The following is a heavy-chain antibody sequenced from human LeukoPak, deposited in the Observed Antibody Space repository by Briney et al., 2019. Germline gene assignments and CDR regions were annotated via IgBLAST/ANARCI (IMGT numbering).Heavy chain of an antibody. CDR3: ARVDLHDAFEG. V-gene: IGHV1-2*02. CDR2: INPNSGGT. D-gene: IGHD3/OR15-3a*01. J-gene: IGHJ3*01. Sequence: ASVKVSCTASGYTFTGYYMNWVRQAPGQGLEWMGWINPNSGGTNYAQTFQGRVSMTRDKSISTAYLELSRLKSDDTAWYYCARVDLHDAFEGWGQGVMVTVAS. CDR1: GYTFTGYY.